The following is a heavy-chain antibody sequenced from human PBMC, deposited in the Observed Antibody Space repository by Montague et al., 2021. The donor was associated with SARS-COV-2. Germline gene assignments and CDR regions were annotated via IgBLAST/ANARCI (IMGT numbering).Heavy chain of an antibody. CDR1: RGSLRLTSYH. D-gene: IGHD1-26*01. V-gene: IGHV4-39*01. CDR3: ANFYSGSYNY. J-gene: IGHJ4*01. CDR2: IYHTGST. Sequence: SETLSLTCTVSRGSLRLTSYHWGWIRQPPGKGLEWIGSIYHTGSTYYDPSLESRVTMSVDNSKNQFSLMLTSVTAADTAAYYCANFYSGSYNYWGHGSLVTVSS.